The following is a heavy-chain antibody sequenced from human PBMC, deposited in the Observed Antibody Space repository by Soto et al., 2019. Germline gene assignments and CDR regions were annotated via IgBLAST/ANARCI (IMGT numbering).Heavy chain of an antibody. V-gene: IGHV3-11*06. D-gene: IGHD4-17*01. J-gene: IGHJ3*02. CDR1: GFTFSDYY. CDR2: ISSSSTYT. CDR3: ARVRGLIRSHDAFDI. Sequence: GESLKISCAASGFTFSDYYINWIRQAPGKGLEWVSYISSSSTYTSYADSVKGRFTISRDNVKNSLFMQMNSLRAEDTAVYYCARVRGLIRSHDAFDIWGQGKMVTVSS.